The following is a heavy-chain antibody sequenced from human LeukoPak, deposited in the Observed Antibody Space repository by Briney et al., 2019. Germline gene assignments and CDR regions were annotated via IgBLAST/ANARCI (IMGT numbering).Heavy chain of an antibody. CDR1: GYTFTSYG. CDR2: ISAYNGNT. J-gene: IGHJ3*02. V-gene: IGHV1-18*01. CDR3: ARDVMGSGSYYHAFDI. Sequence: GASVKVSCKASGYTFTSYGISWVRRAPGQGLEWMGWISAYNGNTNYAQKLQGRVTMTTDTSTSTAYMELRSLRSDDTAVYYCARDVMGSGSYYHAFDIWGQGTMVTVSS. D-gene: IGHD1-26*01.